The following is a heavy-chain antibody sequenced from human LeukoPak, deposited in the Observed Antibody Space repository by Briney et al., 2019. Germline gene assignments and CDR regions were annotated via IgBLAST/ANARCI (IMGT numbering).Heavy chain of an antibody. Sequence: PGGSLRLSCAASGFTFRSYEMNWVRQAPGKGLEWVSYISSSGSTIHYADSVKGRFTISRDNAKDSLYLQMNGLRAEGTAVYYCARGGGYNVDYFDCWGQGGLVTVSS. J-gene: IGHJ4*02. CDR2: ISSSGSTI. CDR3: ARGGGYNVDYFDC. V-gene: IGHV3-48*03. CDR1: GFTFRSYE. D-gene: IGHD5-24*01.